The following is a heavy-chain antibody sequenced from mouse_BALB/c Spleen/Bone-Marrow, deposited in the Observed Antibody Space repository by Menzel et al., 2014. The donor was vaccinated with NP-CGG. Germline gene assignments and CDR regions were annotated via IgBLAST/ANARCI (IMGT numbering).Heavy chain of an antibody. CDR2: IHPNSGNT. D-gene: IGHD2-1*01. V-gene: IGHV1S130*01. Sequence: QVQLKQSGAVLVKPGASVKLSCKASGYTFTSSWMHWAKQRPGQGLEWIGRIHPNSGNTNYNEKFKGKATLTADTSSNTAYVDLSSLTSEDSAVYYCAREKIYGNYLWYFDVWGAGTTVTVSS. CDR1: GYTFTSSW. CDR3: AREKIYGNYLWYFDV. J-gene: IGHJ1*01.